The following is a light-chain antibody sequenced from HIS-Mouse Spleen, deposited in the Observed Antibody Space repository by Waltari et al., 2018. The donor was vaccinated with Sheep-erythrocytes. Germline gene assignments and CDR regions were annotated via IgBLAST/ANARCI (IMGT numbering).Light chain of an antibody. J-gene: IGLJ2*01. CDR1: KLGDKY. Sequence: SYELTQPPSVSVSPGQTASITCSGDKLGDKYACWYQQKPGHSPVLVIYQDSKRPSGSPERCSGSNAGNTATLTISGTQAMDEADYYCQAWDSSTVVFGGGTKLTVL. V-gene: IGLV3-1*01. CDR3: QAWDSSTVV. CDR2: QDS.